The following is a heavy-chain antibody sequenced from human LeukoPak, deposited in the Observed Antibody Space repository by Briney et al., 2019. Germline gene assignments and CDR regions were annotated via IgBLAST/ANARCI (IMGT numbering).Heavy chain of an antibody. CDR2: IYSGGNT. CDR3: ATSEWELHSDY. D-gene: IGHD1-7*01. J-gene: IGHJ4*02. CDR1: GFTVSSNY. V-gene: IGHV3-53*01. Sequence: GGSLRLSCAASGFTVSSNYVSWVRQAPGKGLEWVSVIYSGGNTYYADSVKGRFTVSRDNSKNTPYLQMNSLRAEDTAVYYCATSEWELHSDYWGQGTLVTVSS.